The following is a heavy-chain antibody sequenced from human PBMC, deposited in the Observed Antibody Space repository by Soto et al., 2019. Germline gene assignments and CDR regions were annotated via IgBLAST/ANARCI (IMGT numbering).Heavy chain of an antibody. Sequence: GGSLRLSCTVSGFSFSTHSMNWVRQAPGKGLEWISYISSNSDTTYYADSVGGRFTMSRDNAKNSLFLQMKRLRDEDTAVYYCARGAMSDTSGYYPKYYFDYWGQGAVVTVS. D-gene: IGHD3-22*01. CDR2: ISSNSDTT. CDR1: GFSFSTHS. CDR3: ARGAMSDTSGYYPKYYFDY. J-gene: IGHJ4*02. V-gene: IGHV3-48*02.